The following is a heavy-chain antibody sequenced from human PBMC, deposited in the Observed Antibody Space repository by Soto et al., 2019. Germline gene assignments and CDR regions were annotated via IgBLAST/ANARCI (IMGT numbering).Heavy chain of an antibody. CDR1: GGSISSGGYY. J-gene: IGHJ5*02. V-gene: IGHV4-31*03. D-gene: IGHD3-22*01. CDR2: IYYSGST. CDR3: ARDKPDYYDSSGLLDP. Sequence: SETLSLTCTVSGGSISSGGYYWSWIRQHPGKGLEWIGYIYYSGSTYYNPSLKSRVTISVDTSKNQFSLKLSSVTAADTAVYYCARDKPDYYDSSGLLDPWGQGTMVTVYS.